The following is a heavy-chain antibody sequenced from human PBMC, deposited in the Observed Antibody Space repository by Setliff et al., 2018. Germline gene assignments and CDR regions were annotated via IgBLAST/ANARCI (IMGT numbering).Heavy chain of an antibody. V-gene: IGHV1-69*05. D-gene: IGHD5-18*01. CDR1: GGTFSSYG. Sequence: SVKVSCKASGGTFSSYGISWVRQAPGQGLEWLGGTIPNFGTTNYAQEFQGRVTIITDEPTSTAYMELSSLRFEDTAVYYCAREGVDTRSSTDYRYYMDLWGKGTTVTVS. J-gene: IGHJ6*03. CDR2: TIPNFGTT. CDR3: AREGVDTRSSTDYRYYMDL.